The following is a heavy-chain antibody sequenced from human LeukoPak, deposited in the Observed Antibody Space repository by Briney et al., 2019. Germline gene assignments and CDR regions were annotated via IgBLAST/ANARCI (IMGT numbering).Heavy chain of an antibody. CDR1: GYSISSGYY. CDR3: ASSRRYDFWSGYGFGY. J-gene: IGHJ4*02. CDR2: IYYSGST. D-gene: IGHD3-3*01. V-gene: IGHV4-38-2*01. Sequence: PSETLSLTCAVSGYSISSGYYWGLIRQPPRKGLEWIGSIYYSGSTYYNPSLKSRVTISVDTSKNQFSLKLSSVTAADTAVYYCASSRRYDFWSGYGFGYWGQGTLVTVSS.